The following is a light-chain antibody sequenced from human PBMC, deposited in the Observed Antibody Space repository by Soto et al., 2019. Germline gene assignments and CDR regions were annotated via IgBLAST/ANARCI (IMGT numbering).Light chain of an antibody. Sequence: MTHSPDTLSVSPGERATLSCRASQSVSSNLAWYQQKPGQAPRPLIYGASTRATGIPARFSGSGSGTEFTLTISSLQSEDFAVYYCQQYNNWPTWTFGQGTKVDIK. CDR1: QSVSSN. V-gene: IGKV3-15*01. CDR3: QQYNNWPTWT. J-gene: IGKJ1*01. CDR2: GAS.